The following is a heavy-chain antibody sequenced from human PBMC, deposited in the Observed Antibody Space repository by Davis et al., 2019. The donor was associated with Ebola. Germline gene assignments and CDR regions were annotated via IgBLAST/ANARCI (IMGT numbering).Heavy chain of an antibody. CDR2: ISGFNTNT. CDR1: GYTFTSYG. V-gene: IGHV1-18*04. J-gene: IGHJ4*02. D-gene: IGHD3-9*01. CDR3: ARAPNYDVLTGTSSYYFDY. Sequence: ASVKVSCKSSGYTFTSYGLVWVRQAPGLGLEWMGWISGFNTNTNFAQKFQGRVTVSKDTSTNTAYTDLRSLTSDDTAIYYCARAPNYDVLTGTSSYYFDYWGQGTLVTVSS.